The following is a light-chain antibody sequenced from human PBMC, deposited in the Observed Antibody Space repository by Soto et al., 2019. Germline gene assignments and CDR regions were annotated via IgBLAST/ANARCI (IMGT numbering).Light chain of an antibody. Sequence: DIQMTQSPSSLSASVGDRVTITCQASQVISNYLIWYQQKPGKAPKLLIYDASNLETGVPSRFSGSGSGTDFTFTISSLQPEDIATYYCQQYDNLPITFGQGTRLEIK. CDR3: QQYDNLPIT. CDR1: QVISNY. J-gene: IGKJ5*01. V-gene: IGKV1-33*01. CDR2: DAS.